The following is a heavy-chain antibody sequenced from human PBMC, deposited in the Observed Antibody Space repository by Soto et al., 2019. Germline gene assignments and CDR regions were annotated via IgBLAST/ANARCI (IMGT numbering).Heavy chain of an antibody. J-gene: IGHJ5*02. D-gene: IGHD6-13*01. CDR1: VCSIISGCYY. Sequence: SATXSLTCTFSVCSIISGCYYLSWIRQHPGKGLEWIGYIYYSGSTYYNPSLKSRVTISVDTSKNQLSLKLSSVTAADTAVYYCERSNSRVNWLEPWGQGTLVNVYS. CDR3: ERSNSRVNWLEP. V-gene: IGHV4-31*03. CDR2: IYYSGST.